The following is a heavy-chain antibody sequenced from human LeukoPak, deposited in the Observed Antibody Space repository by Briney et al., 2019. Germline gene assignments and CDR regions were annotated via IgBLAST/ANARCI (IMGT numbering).Heavy chain of an antibody. J-gene: IGHJ6*02. CDR2: INSDGIST. D-gene: IGHD3-3*01. CDR1: GFTFTNSW. V-gene: IGHV3-74*01. Sequence: GGSLRLSCAASGFTFTNSWMSWVRQAPGKGLVWVTRINSDGISTSYADSVKGRFTISRDNAKNTLYLQMNSLRAEDTAVYYCARAYRVGFWSSYGYYGMDVWGQGTTVTVSS. CDR3: ARAYRVGFWSSYGYYGMDV.